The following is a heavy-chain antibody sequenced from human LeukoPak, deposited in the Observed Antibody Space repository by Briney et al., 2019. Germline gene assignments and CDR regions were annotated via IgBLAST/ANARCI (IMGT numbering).Heavy chain of an antibody. V-gene: IGHV3-23*01. CDR2: ISGSAYST. D-gene: IGHD3-22*01. Sequence: GGSLRLSCAASGFTFSSYAMTWVRQAPGKGLEWVSAISGSAYSTSYADSVKGRFTISRDNSKNTLYLQMNSLRAEDTAIYYCARNTSGFKLGDAFDIWGQGTMVTVS. J-gene: IGHJ3*02. CDR1: GFTFSSYA. CDR3: ARNTSGFKLGDAFDI.